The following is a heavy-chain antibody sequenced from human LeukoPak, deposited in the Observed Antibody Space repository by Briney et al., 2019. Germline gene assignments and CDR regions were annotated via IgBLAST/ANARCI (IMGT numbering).Heavy chain of an antibody. CDR1: GGSFSGYY. J-gene: IGHJ6*03. Sequence: SETLSLTCAVYGGSFSGYYWSWIRQPPGKGLEWIGEINHSGSTNYNPSLKSRVTISVDTSKNQFSLKLSSVTAADTAVYYCARGVSSSWYLSTYYYMDVWGQGTLVTVSS. CDR2: INHSGST. D-gene: IGHD6-13*01. V-gene: IGHV4-34*01. CDR3: ARGVSSSWYLSTYYYMDV.